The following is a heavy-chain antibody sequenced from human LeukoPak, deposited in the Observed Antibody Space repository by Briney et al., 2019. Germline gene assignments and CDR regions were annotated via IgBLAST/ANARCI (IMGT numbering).Heavy chain of an antibody. CDR2: IYYSGST. Sequence: SETLSLTCTVSGGSISSYYWSWIRQPPGKGLEWIGYIYYSGSTNYNPSLKSRVTISVDTSKNQFSLKLSSVTAADTAAYYCARAGPTYYDILTGYYSLAFDYWGQGTLVTVSS. V-gene: IGHV4-59*01. J-gene: IGHJ4*02. CDR1: GGSISSYY. CDR3: ARAGPTYYDILTGYYSLAFDY. D-gene: IGHD3-9*01.